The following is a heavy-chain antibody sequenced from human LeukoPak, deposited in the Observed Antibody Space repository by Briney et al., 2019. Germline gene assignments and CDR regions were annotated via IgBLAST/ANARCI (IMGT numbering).Heavy chain of an antibody. CDR2: IYYSGST. CDR1: GGSISSSSYY. CDR3: ARHSGDCSGRSCYYYYFDY. D-gene: IGHD2-15*01. J-gene: IGHJ4*02. V-gene: IGHV4-39*01. Sequence: SETLSLTCTVSGGSISSSSYYWGWIRQPPGKGLEWIGSIYYSGSTYYNPSLKSRVTISVDASKNQFSLKLSSVTAADTAVYYCARHSGDCSGRSCYYYYFDYWGQGTLVTVSS.